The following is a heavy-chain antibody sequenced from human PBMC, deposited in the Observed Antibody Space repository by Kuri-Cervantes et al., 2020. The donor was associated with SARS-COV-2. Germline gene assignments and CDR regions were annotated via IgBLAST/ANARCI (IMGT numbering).Heavy chain of an antibody. CDR3: ARDSPLVGATWNYFDY. CDR1: GFTFSSYA. V-gene: IGHV3-23*01. D-gene: IGHD1-26*01. Sequence: GGSLRLSCAASGFTFSSYAMSWVRQAPGKGLEWVSAISGSGGSTYYADSVKGRFTISRDNAKNSLYLQMNSLRAEDTAVYYCARDSPLVGATWNYFDYWGQGTLVTVSS. CDR2: ISGSGGST. J-gene: IGHJ4*02.